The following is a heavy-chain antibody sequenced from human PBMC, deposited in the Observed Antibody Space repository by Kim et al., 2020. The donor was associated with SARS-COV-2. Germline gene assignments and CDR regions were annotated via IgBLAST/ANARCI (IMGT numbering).Heavy chain of an antibody. CDR2: ISYDGSNK. CDR1: GFTFSSYG. CDR3: AVSSGWKRGYGEFDY. D-gene: IGHD6-19*01. J-gene: IGHJ4*02. V-gene: IGHV3-30*03. Sequence: GGSLRLSCAASGFTFSSYGMHWVRQAPGKGLEWVAVISYDGSNKYYADSVKGRFTISRDNSKNTLYLQMNSLRAEDTAVYYCAVSSGWKRGYGEFDYWGQGTLVTVSS.